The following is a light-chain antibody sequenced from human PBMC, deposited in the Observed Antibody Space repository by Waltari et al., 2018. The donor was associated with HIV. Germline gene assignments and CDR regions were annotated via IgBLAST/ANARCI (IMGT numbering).Light chain of an antibody. CDR2: SNI. CDR3: QSHDRSLSGPWV. V-gene: IGLV1-40*01. J-gene: IGLJ3*02. CDR1: SSNIGAGYD. Sequence: QSVLTRPPSVSGAPGQTVTISCDGRSSNIGAGYDVHWYKKVPGTSPKLVIYSNINRPSGVPDRFSASKSGTSASLAITGLQADDEAHYYCQSHDRSLSGPWVFGGGTKLTVL.